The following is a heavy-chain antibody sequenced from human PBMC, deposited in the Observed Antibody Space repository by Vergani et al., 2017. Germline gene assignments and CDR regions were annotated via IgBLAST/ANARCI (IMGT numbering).Heavy chain of an antibody. CDR2: INPNSGGT. D-gene: IGHD3-10*01. J-gene: IGHJ6*02. V-gene: IGHV1-2*02. Sequence: QVQLVQSGAEVKKPGASVKVSCKASGYTFTSYYMHWVRQAPGQGLEWMGWINPNSGGTNYAQKFQGRVTMTRDTSISTAYMELSRLRSDDTAVYYCATPTPTSFLWFGELSPDYYYGMDVWGQGTTVTVSS. CDR1: GYTFTSYY. CDR3: ATPTPTSFLWFGELSPDYYYGMDV.